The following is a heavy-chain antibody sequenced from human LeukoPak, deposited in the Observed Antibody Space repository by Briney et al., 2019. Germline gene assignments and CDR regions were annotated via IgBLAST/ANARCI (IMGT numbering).Heavy chain of an antibody. CDR3: ARDFVGSRAAVAGEFDY. D-gene: IGHD6-19*01. Sequence: SETLSLTCTVSGGSISSSSYYWGWIRQPPGKGLEWIGSIYYSGSTYYNPSLKSRVTISVDTSKNQFSLKLSSVTAADTAVYYCARDFVGSRAAVAGEFDYWGQGTLVTVSS. CDR2: IYYSGST. V-gene: IGHV4-39*07. J-gene: IGHJ4*02. CDR1: GGSISSSSYY.